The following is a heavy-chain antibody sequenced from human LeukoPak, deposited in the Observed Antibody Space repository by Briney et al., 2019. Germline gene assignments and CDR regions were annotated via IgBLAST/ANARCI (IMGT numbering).Heavy chain of an antibody. V-gene: IGHV4-39*01. J-gene: IGHJ6*03. D-gene: IGHD3-10*01. Sequence: SETLSLTCTVSGGSISSSSYYWGWIRQPPGKGLEWIGSIYYSGSTYYNPSLKSRVTISVDTSKNQFSLKLSSVTAADTAVYYCARVYYYGSGSLGYYYYYMGVWGKGTTVTISS. CDR2: IYYSGST. CDR1: GGSISSSSYY. CDR3: ARVYYYGSGSLGYYYYYMGV.